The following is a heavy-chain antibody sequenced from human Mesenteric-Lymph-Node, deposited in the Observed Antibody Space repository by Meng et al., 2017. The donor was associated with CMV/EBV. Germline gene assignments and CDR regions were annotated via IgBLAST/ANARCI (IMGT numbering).Heavy chain of an antibody. D-gene: IGHD3-22*01. CDR3: ASYDSSGYYTLPLFDY. CDR1: GGSISSSSYY. V-gene: IGHV4-39*07. Sequence: SETLSLTCTVSGGSISSSSYYWGWIGQPPGKGLEWIGSIYYSGSTYYNPSLKSRVTISVDTSKNQFSLKLSSVTAADTAVYYCASYDSSGYYTLPLFDYWGQGTLVTVSS. J-gene: IGHJ4*02. CDR2: IYYSGST.